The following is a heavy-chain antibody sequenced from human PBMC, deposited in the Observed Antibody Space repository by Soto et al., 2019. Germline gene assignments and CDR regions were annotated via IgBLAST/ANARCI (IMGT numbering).Heavy chain of an antibody. D-gene: IGHD3-10*01. CDR3: AKCVSGAYIVFYYMDV. J-gene: IGHJ6*03. V-gene: IGHV3-23*01. CDR1: GFTFSSYA. CDR2: ISGSGGST. Sequence: EVQLLESGGGLVQPGGSLRLSCAASGFTFSSYAMSWVRQAPGKGLEWVSAISGSGGSTYYADSVKGRFTISRDNSKNPLYLQMNSLRAEDTAVYYCAKCVSGAYIVFYYMDVWGKGTTVTVSS.